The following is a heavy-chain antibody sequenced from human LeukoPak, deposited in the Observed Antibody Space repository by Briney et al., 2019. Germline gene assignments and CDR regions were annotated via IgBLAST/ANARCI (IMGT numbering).Heavy chain of an antibody. D-gene: IGHD6-19*01. V-gene: IGHV3-21*01. CDR1: GFTFSIYS. CDR3: ARVGGDSSDWCTMTDY. Sequence: PGGSLRLPCAASGFTFSIYSMDWVRQAPGKGLEWVSSISSTSASIYYADSVKGRFSISRDNARNSLYLQMNSLRAEDTAVYFRARVGGDSSDWCTMTDYWGQGTLVTVSS. CDR2: ISSTSASI. J-gene: IGHJ4*02.